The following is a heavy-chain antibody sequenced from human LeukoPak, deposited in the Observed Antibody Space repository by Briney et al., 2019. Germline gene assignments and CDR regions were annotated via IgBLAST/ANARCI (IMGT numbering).Heavy chain of an antibody. CDR2: IIPILGTA. V-gene: IGHV1-69*04. J-gene: IGHJ4*02. CDR1: GGTFSSYA. Sequence: SVKVSCKASGGTFSSYAISWVRQAPGQGLEWMGRIIPILGTANYAQKFQGRVTVTADKSTSTAYMELSSLRSEDTAVYYCATYYYDSSGYVDYWGQGTLVTVSS. CDR3: ATYYYDSSGYVDY. D-gene: IGHD3-22*01.